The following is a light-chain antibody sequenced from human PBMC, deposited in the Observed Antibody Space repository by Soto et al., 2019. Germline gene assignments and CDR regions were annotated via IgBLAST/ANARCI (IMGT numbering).Light chain of an antibody. Sequence: QSALTQPPSVSGSPGQSVTISCTGTSSDVGGYNRVSWDQQPPGKAPKLLIYDVSSRPSGGSTRFSGSKSGNTASLTISGLQADYEAEYYCTSYANGRDYVFGPGAQGTVL. CDR2: DVS. J-gene: IGLJ1*01. CDR1: SSDVGGYNR. CDR3: TSYANGRDYV. V-gene: IGLV2-18*02.